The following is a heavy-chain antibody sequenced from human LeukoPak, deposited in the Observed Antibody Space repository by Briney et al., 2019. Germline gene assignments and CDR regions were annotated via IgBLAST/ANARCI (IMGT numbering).Heavy chain of an antibody. CDR3: ARTYCAEDCSIRYFDY. J-gene: IGHJ4*02. V-gene: IGHV1-2*02. CDR2: INPNSGGT. CDR1: GYTFTGYY. Sequence: ASVKVSCKASGYTFTGYYMHWVRQAPGQGLEWMGSINPNSGGTNYAQKFQGRVTMTRDTSISTVYMELSRLRSDDTAVYYCARTYCAEDCSIRYFDYWGQGTLVTVSS. D-gene: IGHD2-21*02.